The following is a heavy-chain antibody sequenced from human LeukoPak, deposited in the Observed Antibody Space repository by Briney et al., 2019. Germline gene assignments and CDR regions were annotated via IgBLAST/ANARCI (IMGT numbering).Heavy chain of an antibody. D-gene: IGHD2-8*02. V-gene: IGHV3-23*01. CDR1: GFTFNTYG. Sequence: GGTLRLSCAASGFTFNTYGMSWVRQAPGKGLEWVSGISGSGGATYYADSVKGRFTVSRDDPHNTLYLQMNSVRAEDTAVYFCARAWSRVDPFDMWGQGTMVTVSS. J-gene: IGHJ3*02. CDR3: ARAWSRVDPFDM. CDR2: ISGSGGAT.